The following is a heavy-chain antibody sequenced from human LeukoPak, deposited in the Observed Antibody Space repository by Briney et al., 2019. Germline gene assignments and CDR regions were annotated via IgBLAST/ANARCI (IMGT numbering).Heavy chain of an antibody. Sequence: GGSPRLSCAASGFTFSSYAMSWVRQAPGKGLEWVSAISGSSDNTYYADSVKGRFTISRDNSKNMLYLQMNSLRVGDTAVYYCAKSPLRAAAGEWIDPWGQGTLVTVSS. CDR1: GFTFSSYA. D-gene: IGHD6-13*01. CDR2: ISGSSDNT. CDR3: AKSPLRAAAGEWIDP. V-gene: IGHV3-23*01. J-gene: IGHJ5*02.